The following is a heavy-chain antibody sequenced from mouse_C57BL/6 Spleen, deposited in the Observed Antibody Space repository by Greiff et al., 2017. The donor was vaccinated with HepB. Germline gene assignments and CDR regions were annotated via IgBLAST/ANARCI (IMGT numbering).Heavy chain of an antibody. CDR1: GFTFSDYY. V-gene: IGHV5-16*01. Sequence: DVKLVESEGGLVQPGSSMKLSCTASGFTFSDYYMAWVRQVPEKGLEWVANINYDGSSTYYLDSLKSRFIISRDNAKNILYLQMSSLKSEDTATYYCAREGDYGSSYGYFDVWGTGTTVTVSS. CDR2: INYDGSST. J-gene: IGHJ1*03. CDR3: AREGDYGSSYGYFDV. D-gene: IGHD1-1*01.